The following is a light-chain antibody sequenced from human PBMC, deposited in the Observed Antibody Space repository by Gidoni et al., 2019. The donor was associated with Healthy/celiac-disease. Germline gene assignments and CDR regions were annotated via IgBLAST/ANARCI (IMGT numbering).Light chain of an antibody. J-gene: IGLJ2*01. V-gene: IGLV3-9*01. CDR1: NIGSKN. CDR2: RDS. Sequence: SYELTQPLSVSVALGQTARITCGGNNIGSKNVHWYQQKPGPAPVLVIYRDSNRPSGIPERFSGSNSGNTATLTISRAQAGDEADYYCQVCDSSTVVFGGGTKLTVL. CDR3: QVCDSSTVV.